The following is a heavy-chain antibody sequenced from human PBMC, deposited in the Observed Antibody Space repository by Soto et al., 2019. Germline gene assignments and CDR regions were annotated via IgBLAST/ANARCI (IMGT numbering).Heavy chain of an antibody. Sequence: PGGSLRLSCAASGFTFSSYSMNWVRQAPGKGLEWVSSISSSSSYIYYAASVKGRFTISRDNAKNSLYLQMNSLRAEDTAVYYCARLEDSIGYPIEYWGQGTLVTVSS. CDR3: ARLEDSIGYPIEY. J-gene: IGHJ4*02. CDR1: GFTFSSYS. D-gene: IGHD3-22*01. CDR2: ISSSSSYI. V-gene: IGHV3-21*01.